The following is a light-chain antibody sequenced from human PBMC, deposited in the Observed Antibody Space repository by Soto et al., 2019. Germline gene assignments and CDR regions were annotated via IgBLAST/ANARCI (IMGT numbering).Light chain of an antibody. CDR2: AAS. CDR1: QGISRY. Sequence: AIRMTQSPSSFSASTGDSVTITCRASQGISRYLAWYQQKPGKAPKLLVYAASTLQYGVPSRFSGSGSGTDFTLTISCLQSEDFATYFCQQYYTYPQTFGQGTKLEIK. CDR3: QQYYTYPQT. V-gene: IGKV1-8*01. J-gene: IGKJ2*01.